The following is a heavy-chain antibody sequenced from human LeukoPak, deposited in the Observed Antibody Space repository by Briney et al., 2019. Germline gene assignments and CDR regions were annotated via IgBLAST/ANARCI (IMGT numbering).Heavy chain of an antibody. CDR1: GGSISPYY. Sequence: SETLSLTCTVPGGSISPYYWSWIRQPPGKGLEWIGYIYYSGSTNYNPSLKSRVTISVDTSKNQFSLKLSSVTAADTAVYYCARAFYPGYYSYMAVWGKGTAVAVSS. D-gene: IGHD3-3*02. CDR2: IYYSGST. CDR3: ARAFYPGYYSYMAV. J-gene: IGHJ6*03. V-gene: IGHV4-59*01.